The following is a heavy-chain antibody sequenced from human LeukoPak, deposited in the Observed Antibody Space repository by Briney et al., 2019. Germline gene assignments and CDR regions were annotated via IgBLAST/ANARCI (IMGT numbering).Heavy chain of an antibody. CDR3: ARGPTTKPYYYYGMDV. D-gene: IGHD1-14*01. J-gene: IGHJ6*02. V-gene: IGHV1-18*01. Sequence: ASVKVSCKASGYTFTSYGISWVRQAPEQGLEWMGWISAYNGNTNYAQKLQGRVTMTTDTSTSTAYMELRSLRSDDTAVYYCARGPTTKPYYYYGMDVWGQGTTVTVSS. CDR1: GYTFTSYG. CDR2: ISAYNGNT.